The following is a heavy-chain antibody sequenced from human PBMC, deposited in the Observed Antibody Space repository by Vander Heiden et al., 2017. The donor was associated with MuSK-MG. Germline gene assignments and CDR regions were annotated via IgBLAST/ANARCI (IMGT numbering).Heavy chain of an antibody. CDR3: ARSTGNMVGPFDY. V-gene: IGHV2-5*02. D-gene: IGHD1-26*01. CDR1: GFSLSSSGLG. CDR2: VYWDDGK. J-gene: IGHJ4*02. Sequence: QITLKESGPTLVKPTQTLTLTCTFSGFSLSSSGLGVGWIRQPPGKALEWLALVYWDDGKRYRSALRNRLTITKDTSKNQVVLSLTKMDTVDTATYYCARSTGNMVGPFDYWGQGILATVYS.